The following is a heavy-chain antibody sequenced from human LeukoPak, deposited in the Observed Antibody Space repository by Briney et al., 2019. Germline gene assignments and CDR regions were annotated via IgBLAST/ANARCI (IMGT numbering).Heavy chain of an antibody. CDR1: GGTFSSYA. D-gene: IGHD6-13*01. CDR2: IIPTLGIA. CDR3: ASEGIAAAGVPLGY. V-gene: IGHV1-69*04. Sequence: GASVKVSCKASGGTFSSYAISWVRQAPGQGLEWMGRIIPTLGIANYAQKFQGRVTITADKSTSTAYMELSSLRSEDTAVYYCASEGIAAAGVPLGYWGQGTLVTVSS. J-gene: IGHJ4*02.